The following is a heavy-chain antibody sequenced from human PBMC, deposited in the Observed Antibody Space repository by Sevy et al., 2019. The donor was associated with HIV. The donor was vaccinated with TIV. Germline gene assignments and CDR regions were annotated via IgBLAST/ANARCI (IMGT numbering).Heavy chain of an antibody. V-gene: IGHV1-24*01. CDR2: FDPEDGEK. J-gene: IGHJ4*02. D-gene: IGHD3-22*01. CDR3: ATVPQYYYDSSGTHFDY. CDR1: GYTLTELS. Sequence: ASVKVSCKVSGYTLTELSMHWVRQAPGKGLEWMGGFDPEDGEKTYAQKFQGRVTMTEDTSTDTAYMELSSLRSEDTAVYYCATVPQYYYDSSGTHFDYWGQGTLVTVSS.